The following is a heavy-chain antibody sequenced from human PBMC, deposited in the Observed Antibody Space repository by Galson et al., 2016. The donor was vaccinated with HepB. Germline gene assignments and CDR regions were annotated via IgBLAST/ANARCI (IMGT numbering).Heavy chain of an antibody. CDR2: ISGSGAGT. Sequence: LRLSCAASGFAFSSYAMSWVRQAPGKGLEWVSAISGSGAGTYYAGSVKGRFTISRDNSKNTLYLQMNSLRAEDTAVYYCAKGNIVQVPAAPYAWGQGALVTVSS. D-gene: IGHD2-2*01. V-gene: IGHV3-23*01. CDR3: AKGNIVQVPAAPYA. J-gene: IGHJ5*02. CDR1: GFAFSSYA.